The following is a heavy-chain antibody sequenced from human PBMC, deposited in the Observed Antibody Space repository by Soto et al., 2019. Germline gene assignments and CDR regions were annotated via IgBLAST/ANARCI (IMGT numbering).Heavy chain of an antibody. CDR2: IKSKKDGGAT. D-gene: IGHD1-26*01. V-gene: IGHV3-15*07. Sequence: GGSLRLSCAASGLTFINAWMNWVRQAPGKGLEWVGRIKSKKDGGATEYSATVKDRFTISRDDSKDTLYLQMNSLKTEDTAMYYCTTDAQWEIWGQGTMVTVSS. CDR3: TTDAQWEI. CDR1: GLTFINAW. J-gene: IGHJ3*02.